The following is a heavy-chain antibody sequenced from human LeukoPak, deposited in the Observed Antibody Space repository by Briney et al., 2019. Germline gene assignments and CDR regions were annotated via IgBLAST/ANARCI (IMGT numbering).Heavy chain of an antibody. CDR1: GFTFSSYA. J-gene: IGHJ4*02. D-gene: IGHD2-2*02. CDR3: ASGIVVVPAAIRQPLAREDY. V-gene: IGHV3-30-3*01. CDR2: ISYDGSNK. Sequence: GGSLRLSCAASGFTFSSYAMHWVRQAPGKGLEWVAVISYDGSNKYYADSVKGRFTISRDNSKNTLYLQMNSLRAEDTAVYYCASGIVVVPAAIRQPLAREDYWGQGTLVTVS.